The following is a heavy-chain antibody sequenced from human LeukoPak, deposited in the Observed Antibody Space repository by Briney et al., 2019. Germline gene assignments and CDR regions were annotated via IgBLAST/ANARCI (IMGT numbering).Heavy chain of an antibody. CDR1: GFPFSNYW. D-gene: IGHD2-21*02. CDR3: ARLSDSIDCFGFDN. Sequence: GGPLSLPCAPSGFPFSNYWMLGVRRPPGKGLEGVAIRKRDGSETYYGDSVKGRFTISRDNAKNSLYLQMNSLRADDTAVYYCARLSDSIDCFGFDNWGPGSLVTVSS. CDR2: RKRDGSET. V-gene: IGHV3-7*01. J-gene: IGHJ4*02.